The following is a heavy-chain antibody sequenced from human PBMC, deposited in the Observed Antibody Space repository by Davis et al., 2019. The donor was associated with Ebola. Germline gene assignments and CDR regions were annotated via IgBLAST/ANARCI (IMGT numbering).Heavy chain of an antibody. D-gene: IGHD1-26*01. CDR2: ISFDGSNK. CDR1: GFTFSRSA. CDR3: AKGINNGAFDY. Sequence: GESLKISCAASGFTFSRSAMHWVRQAPGKGLEWVAVISFDGSNKYHADSVKGRFTISRDNSKNTLYLQMNSLRAEDTAVYYCAKGINNGAFDYWGQGTLVTVSS. V-gene: IGHV3-30*04. J-gene: IGHJ4*02.